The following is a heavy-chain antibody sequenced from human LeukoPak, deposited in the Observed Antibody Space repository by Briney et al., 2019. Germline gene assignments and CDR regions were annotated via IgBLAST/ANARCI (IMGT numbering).Heavy chain of an antibody. CDR2: IYHSGST. CDR3: ASIVVVAAAIDY. D-gene: IGHD2-2*01. V-gene: IGHV4-30-4*01. J-gene: IGHJ4*02. Sequence: SETLSLTCTVSGVSISSSDYYWRWIRQPPGKGLEWIGYIYHSGSTYYNPSLKSRVSISVDTSKNQFSLKLNSVTAADTAVYYCASIVVVAAAIDYWGQGTLVTVSS. CDR1: GVSISSSDYY.